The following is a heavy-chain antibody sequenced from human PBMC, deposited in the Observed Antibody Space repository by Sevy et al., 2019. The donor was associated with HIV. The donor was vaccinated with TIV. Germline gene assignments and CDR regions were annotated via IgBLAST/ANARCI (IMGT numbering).Heavy chain of an antibody. J-gene: IGHJ6*02. D-gene: IGHD6-19*01. CDR1: GFTFSNAW. V-gene: IGHV3-15*01. CDR3: TTAIAVAGYHYYYGMDV. Sequence: GGSLRLSCAASGFTFSNAWMSWVRQAPGKGLEWVGRIKSKTDGGTTDYAAPVKGRFTISRDDSKNTLYLQMNSLKTEDTAVYYCTTAIAVAGYHYYYGMDVWGQGTTVTVSS. CDR2: IKSKTDGGTT.